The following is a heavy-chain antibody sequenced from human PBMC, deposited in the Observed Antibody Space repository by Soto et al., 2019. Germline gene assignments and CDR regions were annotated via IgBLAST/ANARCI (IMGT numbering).Heavy chain of an antibody. CDR2: INSDGSST. CDR3: ARVPVDPVNYYYYYGMDV. J-gene: IGHJ6*02. CDR1: GFTFSSYW. Sequence: GGSLRLSCAASGFTFSSYWMHWVRQAPGKGLVWVSRINSDGSSTSYADSVKGRFTISRDNAKNTLYLQMNSLRAEDTAVYYCARVPVDPVNYYYYYGMDVWGQGTTVTVSS. D-gene: IGHD5-12*01. V-gene: IGHV3-74*01.